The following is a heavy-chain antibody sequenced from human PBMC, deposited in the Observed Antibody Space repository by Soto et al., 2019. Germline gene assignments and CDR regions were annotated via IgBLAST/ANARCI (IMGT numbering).Heavy chain of an antibody. Sequence: QVQLVQSGVEVREPGASVKVSCKAVRYIFTNYGVSWVRQAPGQGLEWMGWITTYNGNTEYAQKFQGRVTMTTGASTSTAYMELGSLRSDDTAIYYCARALTGYGMDVWGQGTTVTVSS. J-gene: IGHJ6*02. V-gene: IGHV1-18*01. CDR2: ITTYNGNT. CDR3: ARALTGYGMDV. CDR1: RYIFTNYG.